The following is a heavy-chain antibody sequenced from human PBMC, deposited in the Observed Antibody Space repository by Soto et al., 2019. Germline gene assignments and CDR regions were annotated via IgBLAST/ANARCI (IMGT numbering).Heavy chain of an antibody. Sequence: PGESLKISCKGSGYSVTSYWISWGRQMPGKGLEWMGRIDPSDSYTNYSPSFQGHVTISADKSISAAYLQWSSLKASDTAMYYCARHNSRTYGMDVWGQGTTVTVSS. J-gene: IGHJ6*02. CDR2: IDPSDSYT. CDR3: ARHNSRTYGMDV. V-gene: IGHV5-10-1*01. CDR1: GYSVTSYW.